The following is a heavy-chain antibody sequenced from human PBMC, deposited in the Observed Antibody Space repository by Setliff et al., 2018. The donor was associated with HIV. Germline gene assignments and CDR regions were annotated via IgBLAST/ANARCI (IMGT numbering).Heavy chain of an antibody. V-gene: IGHV3-15*01. CDR2: IKSKTDGGTT. CDR3: STEDPWLRFGH. D-gene: IGHD5-12*01. J-gene: IGHJ5*02. CDR1: GFTFNNAW. Sequence: GGSLRLSCAASGFTFNNAWMTWVRQAPGKGLEWVGHIKSKTDGGTTDYAAPVKGRFTISRDDSKTTLYLQMNSLKTEDTAVYYCSTEDPWLRFGHWGQGTLVTVSS.